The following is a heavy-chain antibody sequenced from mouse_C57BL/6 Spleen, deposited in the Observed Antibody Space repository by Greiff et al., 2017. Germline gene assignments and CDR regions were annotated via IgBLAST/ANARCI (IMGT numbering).Heavy chain of an antibody. D-gene: IGHD4-1*01. CDR2: INYDGSST. CDR1: GFTFSDYY. Sequence: EVKLVESEGGLVQPGSSMKLSCTASGFTFSDYYMAWVRQVPEKGLEWVANINYDGSSTYYLDSLKSRFIISRDNAKNILYLQMSSLKSEDTATYYCARDLGTRMDYWGQGTTLTVSS. J-gene: IGHJ2*01. V-gene: IGHV5-16*01. CDR3: ARDLGTRMDY.